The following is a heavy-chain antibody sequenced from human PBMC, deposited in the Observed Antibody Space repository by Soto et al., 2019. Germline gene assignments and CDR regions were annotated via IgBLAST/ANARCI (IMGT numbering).Heavy chain of an antibody. V-gene: IGHV3-23*01. Sequence: GGSLRLCCAGSGFTYSNFAMSWVRQAPGKGLEWVSAIGGGGISTYYAESVRGRFTISRDNSKNTLYLQMDSLRADDTAVYYCAKGSGGFRPYYFDYWGQGAPVTVSS. CDR1: GFTYSNFA. J-gene: IGHJ4*02. D-gene: IGHD5-12*01. CDR3: AKGSGGFRPYYFDY. CDR2: IGGGGIST.